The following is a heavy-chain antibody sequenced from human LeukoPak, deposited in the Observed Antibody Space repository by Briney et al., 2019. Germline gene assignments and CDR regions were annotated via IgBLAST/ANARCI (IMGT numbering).Heavy chain of an antibody. CDR3: ARQVVVVTAAYFYFEY. Sequence: ASVKVSCKASGYTFTDYYIHWVRHAPGQGLEWMGYINPNSGDSNPAQKFQGRVAMTGDTSISTAYMELSSLRSDDTAVYYCARQVVVVTAAYFYFEYWGQGTLVTVSS. J-gene: IGHJ4*02. D-gene: IGHD2-21*02. CDR2: INPNSGDS. CDR1: GYTFTDYY. V-gene: IGHV1-2*02.